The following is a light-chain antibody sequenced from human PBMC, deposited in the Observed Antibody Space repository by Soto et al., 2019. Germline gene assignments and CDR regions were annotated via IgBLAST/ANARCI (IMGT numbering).Light chain of an antibody. J-gene: IGKJ4*01. V-gene: IGKV3-11*01. Sequence: EIVLTQSPATLSLSPGERATLSCRASQSVSSYLAWYQQKPGQAPRLLIYDASNRATGIPARFSGSGSGTDFTITISSLEPEDFAVYYFQQRSNWPSFGGGTKAEIK. CDR3: QQRSNWPS. CDR2: DAS. CDR1: QSVSSY.